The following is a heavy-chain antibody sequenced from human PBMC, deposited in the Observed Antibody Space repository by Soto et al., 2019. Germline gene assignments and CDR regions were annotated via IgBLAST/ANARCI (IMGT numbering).Heavy chain of an antibody. CDR3: ASDRGYGRVN. V-gene: IGHV1-69*12. D-gene: IGHD2-15*01. CDR2: IIPMFGIT. J-gene: IGHJ4*02. Sequence: QVQLVQSGAEVKKPGSSVKVSCNVSGGTLSSYGFNWVRQAPGQGLEWMGGIIPMFGITNHTQKFQDRITISADASTTTAYMELRSLGADDTAIYYCASDRGYGRVNLGEGTLLTVSS. CDR1: GGTLSSYG.